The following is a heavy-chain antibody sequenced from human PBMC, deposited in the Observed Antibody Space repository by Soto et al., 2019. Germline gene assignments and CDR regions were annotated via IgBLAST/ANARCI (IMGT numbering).Heavy chain of an antibody. Sequence: SVKVSCKASGFTFTSSAVQWVRQARGQRLEWIGWIVVGSGNTNYAQKFQERVTITRDMSTSTAYMELSSLRSEDTAVYYCAADTSDRWEPPGTIWGQGXMVTV. D-gene: IGHD1-26*01. V-gene: IGHV1-58*01. CDR3: AADTSDRWEPPGTI. CDR2: IVVGSGNT. CDR1: GFTFTSSA. J-gene: IGHJ3*02.